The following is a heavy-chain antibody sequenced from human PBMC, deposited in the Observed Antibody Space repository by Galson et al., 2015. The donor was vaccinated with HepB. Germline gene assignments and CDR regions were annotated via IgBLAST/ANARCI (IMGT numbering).Heavy chain of an antibody. D-gene: IGHD2-15*01. V-gene: IGHV3-73*01. J-gene: IGHJ4*02. CDR2: IRSKASGHAT. Sequence: SLRLSCATSGFTFSGSAIHWVRQASGKGLEWVGRIRSKASGHATAYDASLKGRSTISRDDSKNTAYLHMNSLKTEDTAVYYCARLGDLSGYSSLWGQGTLVTVSS. CDR1: GFTFSGSA. CDR3: ARLGDLSGYSSL.